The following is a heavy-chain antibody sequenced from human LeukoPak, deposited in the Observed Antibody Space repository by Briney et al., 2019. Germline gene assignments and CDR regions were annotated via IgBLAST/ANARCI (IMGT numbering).Heavy chain of an antibody. V-gene: IGHV3-30*03. CDR3: AREGYYGSGSPPSLYFDY. CDR1: GFTFSTYS. CDR2: TSSDLNVK. J-gene: IGHJ4*02. Sequence: GSLRLSCAVSGFTFSTYSMNWVRQASGKGLEWVAVTSSDLNVKLYADSVKGRFAISRDNSRSTLYLQMNSLRPEDTAIYYCAREGYYGSGSPPSLYFDYWGQGTLVTVSS. D-gene: IGHD3-10*01.